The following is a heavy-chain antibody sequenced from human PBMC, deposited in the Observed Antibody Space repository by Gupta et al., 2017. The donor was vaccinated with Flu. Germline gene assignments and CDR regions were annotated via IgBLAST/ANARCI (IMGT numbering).Heavy chain of an antibody. CDR2: ISGGDGVT. CDR1: GFTFRSYA. Sequence: EVQLLESGGGLEQPGGSLRLSCAASGFTFRSYAMSWVRQAPGKGLEWVSAISGGDGVTWYADSVKGRFTISRDNSRNTVYLQMNSLRAEDTAVYYCARDRLYPNDYFDYWGQGTLVTVSS. CDR3: ARDRLYPNDYFDY. D-gene: IGHD2-8*01. V-gene: IGHV3-23*01. J-gene: IGHJ4*02.